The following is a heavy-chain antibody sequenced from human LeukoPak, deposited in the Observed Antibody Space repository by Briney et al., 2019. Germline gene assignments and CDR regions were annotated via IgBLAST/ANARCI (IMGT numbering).Heavy chain of an antibody. CDR1: GFTFDDYG. CDR2: INWNGGST. CDR3: ARDRYNWNDGGWFDP. Sequence: PGGSLRLSCAASGFTFDDYGMSWVRQAPGKGLEWVSGINWNGGSTGYADSVKGRFTISRDNATNSLYLQMNSLRAEDTAVYYCARDRYNWNDGGWFDPWGQGTLVTVSS. V-gene: IGHV3-20*04. J-gene: IGHJ5*02. D-gene: IGHD1-1*01.